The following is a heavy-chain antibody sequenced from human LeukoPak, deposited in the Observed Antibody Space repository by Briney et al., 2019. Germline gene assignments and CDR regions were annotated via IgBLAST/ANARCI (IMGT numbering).Heavy chain of an antibody. CDR1: GGSISSYY. Sequence: SETLSLTCTVSGGSISSYYWSWIRQPAGKGLEWIGRIYTSGSTNYNPSLKSRVTISVDTSKNQFSLKLSSVTAADTAVYYCARDCSSTSCYIAGGYYYYGMDVWGQGTTVTVSS. J-gene: IGHJ6*02. CDR2: IYTSGST. D-gene: IGHD2-2*02. V-gene: IGHV4-4*07. CDR3: ARDCSSTSCYIAGGYYYYGMDV.